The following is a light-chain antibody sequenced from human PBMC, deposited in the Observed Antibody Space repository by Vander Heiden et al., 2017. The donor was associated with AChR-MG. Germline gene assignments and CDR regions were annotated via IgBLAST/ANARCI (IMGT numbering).Light chain of an antibody. J-gene: IGKJ1*01. V-gene: IGKV4-1*01. CDR1: QSVLYSSNNKNY. CDR3: QQYYSTPWT. CDR2: WAS. Sequence: DIVMTHSPDSLAMSLGERATINCESSQSVLYSSNNKNYLAWYQQKPGQPPKLLIYWASTRESGVPDRFSGSGSGTDFTLTISSLQAEDVAVYYCQQYYSTPWTFGQGTKVEIK.